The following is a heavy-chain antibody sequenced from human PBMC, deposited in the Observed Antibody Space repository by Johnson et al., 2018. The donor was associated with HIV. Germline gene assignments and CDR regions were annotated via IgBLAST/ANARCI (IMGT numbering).Heavy chain of an antibody. J-gene: IGHJ3*02. CDR3: AKDRRDVYTSLGAFDI. D-gene: IGHD5-24*01. Sequence: QVQLVESGGGVVQPGGSLRLSCAASGFTFSSYGMHWVRQAPGKGLEWVAFIRYDGSNKYYADSVKVRFTISRDNSKNTLYLQMNSLRAEDTAVYYCAKDRRDVYTSLGAFDIWGQGTLVTVSS. V-gene: IGHV3-30*02. CDR2: IRYDGSNK. CDR1: GFTFSSYG.